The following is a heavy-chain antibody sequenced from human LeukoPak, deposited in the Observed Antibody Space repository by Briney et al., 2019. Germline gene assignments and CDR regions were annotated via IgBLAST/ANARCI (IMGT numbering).Heavy chain of an antibody. Sequence: GGSLRLSCAASGFTFSGSAMHWVRQASGKGLEWVGRIRSKANSYATAYAASVKGRFTISRDDSKNTAHLQMNSLKTEDTAVYYCTRQQQLASYYYYYYYMDVWGKGTTVTVSS. J-gene: IGHJ6*03. CDR3: TRQQQLASYYYYYYYMDV. D-gene: IGHD6-13*01. CDR1: GFTFSGSA. CDR2: IRSKANSYAT. V-gene: IGHV3-73*01.